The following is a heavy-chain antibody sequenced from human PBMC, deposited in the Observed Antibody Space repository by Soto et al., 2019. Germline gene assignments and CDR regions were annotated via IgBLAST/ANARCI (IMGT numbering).Heavy chain of an antibody. D-gene: IGHD3-22*01. CDR2: IWYDGSNK. V-gene: IGHV3-33*01. Sequence: PGGSLRLSCAASGFTFSSYGMHWVRQAPGKGLEWVAVIWYDGSNKYYADSVKGRFTISRDNSKNTLYLQMNSLRAEDTAVYYCARDLRYYYDSSGYYPPFDYYGMDVWGQGTTVTVSS. CDR1: GFTFSSYG. CDR3: ARDLRYYYDSSGYYPPFDYYGMDV. J-gene: IGHJ6*02.